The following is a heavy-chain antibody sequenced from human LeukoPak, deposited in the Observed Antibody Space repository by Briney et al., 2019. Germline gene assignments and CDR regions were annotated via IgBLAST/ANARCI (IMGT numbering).Heavy chain of an antibody. V-gene: IGHV3-7*01. Sequence: GGSLRLSCAASGFTFINFWMPWVHPAPGKGLEWVANMNQDGSEKYYVDSVKGRFTISRDNAKNSLYLQMNSLRAEDTAVYYCARWCGSGWYDYWGQGTLVTVSS. CDR3: ARWCGSGWYDY. CDR2: MNQDGSEK. D-gene: IGHD6-19*01. J-gene: IGHJ4*02. CDR1: GFTFINFW.